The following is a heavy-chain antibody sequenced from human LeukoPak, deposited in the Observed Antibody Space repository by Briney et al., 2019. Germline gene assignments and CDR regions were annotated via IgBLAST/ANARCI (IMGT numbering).Heavy chain of an antibody. J-gene: IGHJ4*02. V-gene: IGHV3-15*01. CDR2: IKSKTDGGTS. Sequence: PGRSLRLSCAASGFTFTNVRMSWVRQAPGKGLEWVGRIKSKTDGGTSDYAAPVKGRFTISRDDSQNTLYLQMNSLTTEDTAVYYCATGILETRDYWGQGTLVTVSS. CDR1: GFTFTNVR. CDR3: ATGILETRDY.